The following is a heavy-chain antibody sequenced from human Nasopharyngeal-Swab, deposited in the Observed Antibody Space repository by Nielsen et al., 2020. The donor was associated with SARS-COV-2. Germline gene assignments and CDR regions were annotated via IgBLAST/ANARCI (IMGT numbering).Heavy chain of an antibody. CDR2: IYPGDSDT. CDR3: VAGGTSGWRTWGY. CDR1: GYSFTSYW. D-gene: IGHD6-19*01. J-gene: IGHJ4*02. Sequence: ESLKISCTGSGYSFTSYWIGWVRQMPGKGLEWMGIIYPGDSDTRYSPSFEGQVTISADKTITTAYLQGSSLKDSDTAMYYCVAGGTSGWRTWGYWGQGTLVTVSS. V-gene: IGHV5-51*01.